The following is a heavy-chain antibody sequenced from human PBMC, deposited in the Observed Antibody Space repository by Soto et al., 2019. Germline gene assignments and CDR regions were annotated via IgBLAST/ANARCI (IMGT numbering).Heavy chain of an antibody. CDR3: ARASYSSGWYGEIGEFDY. CDR2: IIPIFGTA. D-gene: IGHD6-19*01. V-gene: IGHV1-69*13. Sequence: SVKVSCKASGGTFSSYAISWVRQAPGQGLEWMGGIIPIFGTANYAQKFQGRVTITADESTSTAYMELSSLRSEDTAVYYCARASYSSGWYGEIGEFDYWGQGTLVTVS. CDR1: GGTFSSYA. J-gene: IGHJ4*02.